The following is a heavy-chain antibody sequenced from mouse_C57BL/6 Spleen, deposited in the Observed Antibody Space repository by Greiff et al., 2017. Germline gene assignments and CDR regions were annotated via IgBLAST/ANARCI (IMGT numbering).Heavy chain of an antibody. D-gene: IGHD2-3*01. CDR1: GIDFSRYW. V-gene: IGHV4-1*01. Sequence: CKASGIDFSRYWMSWVRRAPGKGLEWIGEINPDSSTINYAPSLKDKFIISRDNAKNTLYLQMSKVRSEDTALYYCASPPYERWYFDVWGTGTTVTVSS. CDR2: INPDSSTI. CDR3: ASPPYERWYFDV. J-gene: IGHJ1*03.